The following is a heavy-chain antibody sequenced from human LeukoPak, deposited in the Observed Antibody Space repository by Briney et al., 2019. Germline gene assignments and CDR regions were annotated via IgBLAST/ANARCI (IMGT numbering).Heavy chain of an antibody. CDR2: ISGSGGST. Sequence: GGSLRLSCAASGFTFGSYAMSWVRQAPGKGLEWVSAISGSGGSTYYADSVKGRFTISRDDSKNTLYLQMNSLRAEDTAVYYCAKDLVWVAATFDYWGQGTLVTVSS. J-gene: IGHJ4*02. CDR1: GFTFGSYA. CDR3: AKDLVWVAATFDY. V-gene: IGHV3-23*01. D-gene: IGHD2-15*01.